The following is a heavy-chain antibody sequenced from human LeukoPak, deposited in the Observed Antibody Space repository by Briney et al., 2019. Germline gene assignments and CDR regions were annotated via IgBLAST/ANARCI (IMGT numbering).Heavy chain of an antibody. Sequence: SETLSLTCTVSGGSISSYYWSWIRQPPGKGLEWIGYTYYSGSTNYNPSLKSRATISVDTSKTQFSLKLSSVTAADTAVYYCARLAGYNAPYFDYWGQGTLVSVSS. V-gene: IGHV4-59*08. J-gene: IGHJ4*02. CDR3: ARLAGYNAPYFDY. CDR2: TYYSGST. D-gene: IGHD5-24*01. CDR1: GGSISSYY.